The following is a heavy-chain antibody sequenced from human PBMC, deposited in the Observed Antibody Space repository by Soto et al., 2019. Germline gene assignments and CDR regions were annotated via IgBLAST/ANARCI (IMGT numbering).Heavy chain of an antibody. CDR2: IWYDGSNK. V-gene: IGHV3-33*01. Sequence: QVQLEQSGGGVVQPGRSLRLSCAASGFTFSSNGMHWVRQAPGKGLEWVAVIWYDGSNKYYADSVEGRFTISRDNSKNTLYLQMNSLRAEDTAVYYCARGRGSSSPRGWFDPWGQGTLVTVFS. J-gene: IGHJ5*02. CDR3: ARGRGSSSPRGWFDP. D-gene: IGHD6-6*01. CDR1: GFTFSSNG.